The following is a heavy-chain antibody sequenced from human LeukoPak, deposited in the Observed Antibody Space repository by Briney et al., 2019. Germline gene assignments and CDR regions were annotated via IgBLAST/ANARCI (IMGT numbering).Heavy chain of an antibody. J-gene: IGHJ4*02. CDR3: ARQGTAAGRPFDY. Sequence: GESLKISCKGSGYSFTTYWIGWVRQMPGEGLEWMGIIYPGDSDTRYSPSFQGQVTISADKSISTAHLQWSSLKASDTAMYYCARQGTAAGRPFDYWGQGTLVTVSS. V-gene: IGHV5-51*01. CDR1: GYSFTTYW. D-gene: IGHD6-13*01. CDR2: IYPGDSDT.